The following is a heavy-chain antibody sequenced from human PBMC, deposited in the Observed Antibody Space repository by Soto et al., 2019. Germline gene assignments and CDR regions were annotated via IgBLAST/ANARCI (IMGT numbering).Heavy chain of an antibody. CDR1: GGTFSSYA. V-gene: IGHV1-69*01. D-gene: IGHD2-15*01. Sequence: QVQLVQSGAEVKKPGSSVKVSCKASGGTFSSYAISWVRQAPGQGLEWMGGIIPIFGTANYAQKFQGRVTITADESTRTAYRELRSLGSEATAVYYWGGGGGAGIVVVGSFDYWGQGTLVTVSS. CDR3: GGGGGAGIVVVGSFDY. CDR2: IIPIFGTA. J-gene: IGHJ4*02.